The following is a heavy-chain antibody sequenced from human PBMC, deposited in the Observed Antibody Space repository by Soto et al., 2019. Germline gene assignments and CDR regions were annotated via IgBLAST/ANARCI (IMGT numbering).Heavy chain of an antibody. D-gene: IGHD2-21*02. CDR3: ARPNCGGDCYSDEYFQH. CDR2: INPNSGGT. Sequence: ASVKVSCKASGYTFTGYYMHWVRQAPGQGLEWMGWINPNSGGTNYAQKFQGRVTMTRDTSISTAYMELSRLRSDDTAVYYCARPNCGGDCYSDEYFQHWGQGXLVTVYS. CDR1: GYTFTGYY. J-gene: IGHJ1*01. V-gene: IGHV1-2*02.